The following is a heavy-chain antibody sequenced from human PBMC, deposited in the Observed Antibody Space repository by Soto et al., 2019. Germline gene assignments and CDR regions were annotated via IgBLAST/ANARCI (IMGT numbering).Heavy chain of an antibody. J-gene: IGHJ2*01. V-gene: IGHV4-59*11. Sequence: SETLSLTCNVSGGSIGIHYWTWIRQPPGKGLEWVGDVCSGGGSNYNPSLKSRVILSVDTSKNQFSLKMNYVTAADTAVYYCARMGPRYATTYWFFDLWGRGTLVTVSS. D-gene: IGHD2-2*01. CDR3: ARMGPRYATTYWFFDL. CDR2: VCSGGGS. CDR1: GGSIGIHY.